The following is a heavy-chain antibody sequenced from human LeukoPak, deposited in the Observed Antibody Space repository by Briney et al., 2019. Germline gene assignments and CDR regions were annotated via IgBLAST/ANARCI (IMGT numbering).Heavy chain of an antibody. D-gene: IGHD3-10*01. CDR3: AKGHSGSYSPLFHY. CDR1: GFTFSSHA. CDR2: ISSSGGST. Sequence: PGGSLRLSCAASGFTFSSHAMSWVRQAPGKGLEWVSSISSSGGSTYYADSVKGRFTISRDNSKNTLYLQMNSLRAEDTAVYYCAKGHSGSYSPLFHYWGQGTLVTVSS. V-gene: IGHV3-23*01. J-gene: IGHJ4*02.